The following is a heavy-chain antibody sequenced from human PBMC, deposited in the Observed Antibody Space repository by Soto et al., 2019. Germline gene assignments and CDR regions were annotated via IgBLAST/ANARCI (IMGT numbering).Heavy chain of an antibody. CDR2: IYWDDDK. D-gene: IGHD3-10*01. V-gene: IGHV2-5*02. CDR3: ARAQWFGDPFDY. CDR1: GFSLTTGGVG. Sequence: ESGPTLVNPTQTLALTCTFSGFSLTTGGVGVGWIRQPPGKALEWLALIYWDDDKRYSPSLTSRLTITKDTSRNQVVLTMTNMDPVDTATYFCARAQWFGDPFDYWGQGTPVTVSS. J-gene: IGHJ4*02.